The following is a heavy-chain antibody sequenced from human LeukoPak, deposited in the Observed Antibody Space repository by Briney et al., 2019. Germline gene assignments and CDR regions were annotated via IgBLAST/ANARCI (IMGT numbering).Heavy chain of an antibody. CDR2: IYHSGST. D-gene: IGHD7-27*01. V-gene: IGHV4-30-2*01. CDR3: ARGNWVDY. CDR1: GGSISSGGYS. J-gene: IGHJ4*02. Sequence: PSETLSLTCAVSGGSISSGGYSWSWIRQPPGKGLEWIGYIYHSGSTYYNPSLKSRVTISVDRSKNQFSLKLSSVTAADTAVYYCARGNWVDYWGQGTLVTVSS.